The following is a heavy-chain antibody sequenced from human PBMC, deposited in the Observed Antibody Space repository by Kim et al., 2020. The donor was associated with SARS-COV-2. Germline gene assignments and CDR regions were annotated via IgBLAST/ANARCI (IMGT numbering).Heavy chain of an antibody. D-gene: IGHD4-17*01. Sequence: PSRNSRVTISVDTSKSQFSLKLSSVTAADTAVYYCATSRGYGSNRYLDYWGQGTMVTVSS. J-gene: IGHJ4*02. V-gene: IGHV4-59*01. CDR3: ATSRGYGSNRYLDY.